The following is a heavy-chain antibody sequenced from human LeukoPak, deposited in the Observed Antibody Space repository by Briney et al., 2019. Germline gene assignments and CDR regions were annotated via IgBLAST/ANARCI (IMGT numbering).Heavy chain of an antibody. CDR1: GYTSTGYY. V-gene: IGHV1-2*02. J-gene: IGHJ4*02. Sequence: EASVKVSCKASGYTSTGYYMHWVRQAPGQGLEWMGRINHNSGGTNYAQKFQGRVTMTRDTSISTAYMELSRLRSDDTAVYYCARMPAGSSTTNDYWGQGTLVTVSS. CDR3: ARMPAGSSTTNDY. CDR2: INHNSGGT. D-gene: IGHD2-2*01.